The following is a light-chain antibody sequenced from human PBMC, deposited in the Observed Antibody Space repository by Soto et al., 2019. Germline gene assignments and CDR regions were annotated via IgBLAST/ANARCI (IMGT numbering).Light chain of an antibody. CDR1: SSDVGGYNY. CDR3: NSYTSSSTLYVV. V-gene: IGLV2-14*01. J-gene: IGLJ2*01. Sequence: QSALTQPASVSGSPGQSITISCTGTSSDVGGYNYVSWYQQHPDKAPKLMIYDVSNRPSGVSNRFSGSKSGNTASLTISGLQAEDEADYYCNSYTSSSTLYVVFGGGTKLTVL. CDR2: DVS.